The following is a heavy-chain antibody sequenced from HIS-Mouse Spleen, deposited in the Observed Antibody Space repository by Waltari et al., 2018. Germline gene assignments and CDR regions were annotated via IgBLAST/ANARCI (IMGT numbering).Heavy chain of an antibody. D-gene: IGHD6-13*01. V-gene: IGHV4-39*07. CDR2: IYYSGST. J-gene: IGHJ2*01. CDR3: AREIPYSSSWYDWYFDL. Sequence: QLQLQESGPGLVKPSETLSLTCTVSGGSISSSSYYWGWIRQPPGKGLEWIGSIYYSGSTDHNQSLKSRVTISVDTSKNQFSLKLSAVTAADTAVYYCAREIPYSSSWYDWYFDLWGRGTLVTVSS. CDR1: GGSISSSSYY.